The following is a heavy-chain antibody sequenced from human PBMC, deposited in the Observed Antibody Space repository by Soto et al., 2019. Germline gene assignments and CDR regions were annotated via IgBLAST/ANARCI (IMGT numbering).Heavy chain of an antibody. CDR3: ASGRYDILTGYYAYYYGMDV. D-gene: IGHD3-9*01. CDR2: IYYSGST. CDR1: GGSISSYY. Sequence: SETLSLTCTVSGGSISSYYWSWIRQPPGKGLEWIGYIYYSGSTNYNPSLKSRVTISVDTSKNQFSLKLSSVTAADTAVYYCASGRYDILTGYYAYYYGMDVWGQGTTVTVSS. V-gene: IGHV4-59*01. J-gene: IGHJ6*02.